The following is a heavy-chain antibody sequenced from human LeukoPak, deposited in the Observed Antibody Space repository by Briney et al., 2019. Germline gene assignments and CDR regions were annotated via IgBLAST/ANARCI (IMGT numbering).Heavy chain of an antibody. CDR1: GGSISSYY. CDR3: ARNGSGRGNWFDP. CDR2: IYYSGST. D-gene: IGHD3-10*01. Sequence: SQTLSLTCTVSGGSISSYYWSWIRQPPGKGLEWIGYIYYSGSTNYNPSLKSRVTISVDTSKNQFSLKLSSVTAADTAVYYCARNGSGRGNWFDPWGQGTLVTVSS. V-gene: IGHV4-59*01. J-gene: IGHJ5*02.